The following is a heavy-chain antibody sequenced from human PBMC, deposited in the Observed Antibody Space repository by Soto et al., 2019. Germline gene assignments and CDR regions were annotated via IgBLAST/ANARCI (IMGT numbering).Heavy chain of an antibody. CDR2: INAGSGNT. CDR1: GYTFSAYT. V-gene: IGHV1-3*01. D-gene: IGHD3-3*02. J-gene: IGHJ3*02. Sequence: QAQLVQSGAEMKKPAASVKVSCKATGYTFSAYTMNWVRQAPGQSLEWMGWINAGSGNTKYSQNFQGRVSITRDTSASTVYMELTGLTSEDTAVYYCARDTETLGPRANDALDIWGQGTMVTVSS. CDR3: ARDTETLGPRANDALDI.